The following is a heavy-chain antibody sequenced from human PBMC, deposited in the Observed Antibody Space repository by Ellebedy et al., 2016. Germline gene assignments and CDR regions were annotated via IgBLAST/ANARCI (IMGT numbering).Heavy chain of an antibody. Sequence: ASVKVSCKASGYTFTSYDINWVRQATGQGLEWMGWMNPNSGNTGYAQKFQGRVTMTRNTSISTAYMELSSLRSEDTAVYYCARGSRFGYSYGNTVDYWGQGTLVTVSS. J-gene: IGHJ4*02. V-gene: IGHV1-8*01. CDR3: ARGSRFGYSYGNTVDY. CDR1: GYTFTSYD. CDR2: MNPNSGNT. D-gene: IGHD5-18*01.